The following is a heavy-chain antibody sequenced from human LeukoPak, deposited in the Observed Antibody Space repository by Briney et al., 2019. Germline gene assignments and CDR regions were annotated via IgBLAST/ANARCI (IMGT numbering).Heavy chain of an antibody. V-gene: IGHV4-59*08. CDR2: IYYRGIT. CDR3: ARYGDYVGAVDY. CDR1: GGSISNYY. D-gene: IGHD4-17*01. J-gene: IGHJ4*02. Sequence: SETLSLTCTVSGGSISNYYWTWIRQPPGKGLEWIGYIYYRGITTYNPSLKSRVTISVDTSKNQFSLRLRSVTAADTALYYCARYGDYVGAVDYWGQGPLVTVSS.